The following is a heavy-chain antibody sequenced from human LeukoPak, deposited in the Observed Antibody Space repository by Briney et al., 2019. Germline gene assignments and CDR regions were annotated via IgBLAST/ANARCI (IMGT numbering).Heavy chain of an antibody. CDR1: GFTFSSYS. CDR3: ARDIVSGSYYFDY. CDR2: ISSSSSTI. V-gene: IGHV3-48*04. J-gene: IGHJ4*02. Sequence: PGGSLRLSCAASGFTFSSYSMNWVRQAPGKGLEWVSYISSSSSTIYYADSVKGRFTISRDNAKNSLYLQMNSLRAEDTAVYYCARDIVSGSYYFDYWGQGTLVTVSS. D-gene: IGHD3-10*01.